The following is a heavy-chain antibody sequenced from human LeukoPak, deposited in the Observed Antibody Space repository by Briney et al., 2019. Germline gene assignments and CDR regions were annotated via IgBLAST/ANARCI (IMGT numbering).Heavy chain of an antibody. J-gene: IGHJ4*02. V-gene: IGHV3-23*01. Sequence: GGSLRLSCVSSGFSFSNYAMSWVRQAPGKGLEWVPSISGSGGSTHYADSVKGRFTISRDKTKNTLYLQMNSLRAEDTDVYYCAKSAYYDASGYYREYYFDYWGQGTLVTVSS. CDR3: AKSAYYDASGYYREYYFDY. CDR2: ISGSGGST. D-gene: IGHD3-22*01. CDR1: GFSFSNYA.